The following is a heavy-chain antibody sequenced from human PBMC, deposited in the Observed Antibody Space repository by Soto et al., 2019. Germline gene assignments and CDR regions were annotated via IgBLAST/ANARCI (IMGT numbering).Heavy chain of an antibody. Sequence: PGGSLRLSCASSGFTFSSYGMHWVRQAPGKGLEWVAVISYDGSNKYYADSVKGRFTISRDNSKNTLYLQMNSLRAEDTAVYYCAKGRHIAARPAPFDYWGQGTLVTVSS. D-gene: IGHD6-6*01. V-gene: IGHV3-30*18. CDR3: AKGRHIAARPAPFDY. CDR1: GFTFSSYG. CDR2: ISYDGSNK. J-gene: IGHJ4*02.